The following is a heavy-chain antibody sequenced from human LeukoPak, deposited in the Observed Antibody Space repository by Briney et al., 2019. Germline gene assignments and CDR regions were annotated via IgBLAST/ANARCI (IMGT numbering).Heavy chain of an antibody. CDR2: IYYSGNS. CDR1: GGSISDYS. CDR3: ARSWGAGTTVV. Sequence: SETLSLTCTVSGGSISDYSWNWIRPTPGKGLEWIGQIYYSGNSNYNPSLKSRVIISVDTSKNQLSLKLNSVTAADTAVYYCARSWGAGTTVVWGQGTLVTVSP. V-gene: IGHV4-59*01. J-gene: IGHJ4*02. D-gene: IGHD1-7*01.